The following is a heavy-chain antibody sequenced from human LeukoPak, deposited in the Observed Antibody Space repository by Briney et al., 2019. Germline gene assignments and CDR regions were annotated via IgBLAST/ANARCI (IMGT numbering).Heavy chain of an antibody. V-gene: IGHV3-21*01. CDR2: ISSSSSYI. Sequence: GGSLRLSCAASGFTFSSYSMNWVRQAPGKGLEWVSSISSSSSYIYYADSVKGRFTISRDNAKNSLYLQMNSLRAEDTAVYCCARDPSEGFDYWGQGTLVTVSS. J-gene: IGHJ4*02. CDR1: GFTFSSYS. CDR3: ARDPSEGFDY.